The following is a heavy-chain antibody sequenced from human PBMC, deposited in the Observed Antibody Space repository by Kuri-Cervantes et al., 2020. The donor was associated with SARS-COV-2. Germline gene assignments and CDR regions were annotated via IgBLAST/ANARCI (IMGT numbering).Heavy chain of an antibody. Sequence: GESLKISCAASGMIFSRYWMSWVRQAPGKGLEWVTNIKQDGSEKYYVDSVKGRFTISRDNSKNTLYLQMNSLRAEDTAVYYCARVVVVVPAAIAPADYWGQGTLVTVSS. V-gene: IGHV3-7*01. J-gene: IGHJ4*02. CDR3: ARVVVVVPAAIAPADY. D-gene: IGHD2-2*01. CDR2: IKQDGSEK. CDR1: GMIFSRYW.